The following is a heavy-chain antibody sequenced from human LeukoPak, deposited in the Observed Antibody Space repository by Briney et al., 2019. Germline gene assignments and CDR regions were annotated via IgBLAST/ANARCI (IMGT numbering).Heavy chain of an antibody. CDR1: GYTFTSYY. V-gene: IGHV1-46*01. Sequence: ASLKASCKASGYTFTSYYMHWVRQAPGPGLEWMGIINPSGGSTSYAQKFQGRVTMTRDTSTSTVYMELSSLRSEDTAVYYCARERTVGATHLVFDYWGQGTLVTVSS. J-gene: IGHJ4*02. CDR2: INPSGGST. D-gene: IGHD1-26*01. CDR3: ARERTVGATHLVFDY.